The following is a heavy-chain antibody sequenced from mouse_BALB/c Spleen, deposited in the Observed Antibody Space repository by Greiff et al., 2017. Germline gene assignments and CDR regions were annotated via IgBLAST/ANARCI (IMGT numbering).Heavy chain of an antibody. V-gene: IGHV5-6-3*01. CDR3: ARGGAYYAMDY. CDR1: GFTFSSYG. Sequence: EVKLMESGGGLVQPGGSLKLSCAASGFTFSSYGMSWVRQTPDKRLELVATINSNGGSTYYPDSVKGRFTISRDNAKNTLYLQMSSLKSEDTAMYYCARGGAYYAMDYWGQGTSVTVSS. CDR2: INSNGGST. J-gene: IGHJ4*01.